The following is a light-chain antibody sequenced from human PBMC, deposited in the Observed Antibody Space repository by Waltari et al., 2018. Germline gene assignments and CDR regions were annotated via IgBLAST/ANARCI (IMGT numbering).Light chain of an antibody. CDR1: ALAKEF. Sequence: SYELTQPPSVSVSPGQTARITCSGDALAKEFAYWYQQKAGQAPVMVKFKDTERPAGIPGRFAGSSSGTTVTLTISGVQAEDEADYYCQSSDNSGTFVIFGGGTKVTVL. J-gene: IGLJ2*01. V-gene: IGLV3-25*03. CDR2: KDT. CDR3: QSSDNSGTFVI.